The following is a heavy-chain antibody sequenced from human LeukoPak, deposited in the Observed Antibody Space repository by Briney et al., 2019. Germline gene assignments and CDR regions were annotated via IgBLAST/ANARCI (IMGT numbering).Heavy chain of an antibody. V-gene: IGHV3-23*01. CDR2: ISGSGGST. J-gene: IGHJ6*03. Sequence: GGSLRLSCAASGFTFSSYWMHWVRQAPGKGLEWVSAISGSGGSTYYADSVKGRFTISRDNSKNTPYLQMNSLRGEDTAVYYRAKRRFLDHDYYMDVWGKGTTVTVSS. CDR1: GFTFSSYW. D-gene: IGHD3-3*01. CDR3: AKRRFLDHDYYMDV.